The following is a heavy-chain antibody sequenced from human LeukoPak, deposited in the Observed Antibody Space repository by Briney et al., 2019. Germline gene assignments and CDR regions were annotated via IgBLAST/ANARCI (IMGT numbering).Heavy chain of an antibody. CDR3: ARHIVVVTATGGIDY. J-gene: IGHJ4*02. Sequence: GESLKISCKGSGYSFTSYWISWVRQMPGKGLEWMGRIDPSDSYTNYSPSFQGHVTISADKSISTAYLQWSSLMASDTAMYYCARHIVVVTATGGIDYWGQGTLVTVSS. D-gene: IGHD2-21*02. V-gene: IGHV5-10-1*01. CDR2: IDPSDSYT. CDR1: GYSFTSYW.